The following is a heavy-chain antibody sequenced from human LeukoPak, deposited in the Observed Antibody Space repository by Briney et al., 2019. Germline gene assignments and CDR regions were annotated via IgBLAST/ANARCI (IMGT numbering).Heavy chain of an antibody. CDR2: ISSSSSYI. D-gene: IGHD2-15*01. CDR3: ARARNMGGSCYGY. V-gene: IGHV3-21*01. Sequence: GGSLRLSCAASGFTFSSYSMNWVRQAPGKGLEWVSSISSSSSYIYYADSVKGRFTISRDNAKNSLYLQMNSLRAEDTAVYYCARARNMGGSCYGYWGQGTLVTVSS. J-gene: IGHJ4*02. CDR1: GFTFSSYS.